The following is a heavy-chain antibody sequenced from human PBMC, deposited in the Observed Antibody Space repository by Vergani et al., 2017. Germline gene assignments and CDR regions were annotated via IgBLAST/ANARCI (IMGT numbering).Heavy chain of an antibody. Sequence: EVQLVESGGGLVQPGGSLRLSCAASGFTFSSYAMSWVRQAPGKGLEWVSAISGSGGSTYYADSVKGRFTISRDNSKNTLYLQMNSLRAEDTAVYYCAKEKDDILTGYSLSYFDYWGQGTLVTVSS. CDR3: AKEKDDILTGYSLSYFDY. V-gene: IGHV3-23*04. J-gene: IGHJ4*02. CDR1: GFTFSSYA. CDR2: ISGSGGST. D-gene: IGHD3-9*01.